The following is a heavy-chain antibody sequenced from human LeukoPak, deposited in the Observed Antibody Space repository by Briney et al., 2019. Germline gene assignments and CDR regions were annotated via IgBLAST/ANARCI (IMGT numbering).Heavy chain of an antibody. Sequence: ASVKVSCKASGYTFTDYYILWVRQAPGQGLEWMGWINPSNGGTNFAQEFQGRVTMTRDTSISTAYMELSRLTSDDTAVYYCARVGYFGSGSYCPYWGQGTLVTVSS. D-gene: IGHD3-10*01. V-gene: IGHV1-2*02. CDR2: INPSNGGT. CDR1: GYTFTDYY. J-gene: IGHJ4*02. CDR3: ARVGYFGSGSYCPY.